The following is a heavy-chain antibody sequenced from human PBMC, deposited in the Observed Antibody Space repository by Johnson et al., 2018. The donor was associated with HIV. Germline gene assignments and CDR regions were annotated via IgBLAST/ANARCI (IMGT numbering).Heavy chain of an antibody. D-gene: IGHD2-8*01. CDR2: IKQDGSEK. Sequence: VQLVESGGGVVQPGRSLRLSCAASGFTFSSYGMHWVRQAPGKGLEWVANIKQDGSEKYYVDSEKGRFTISRDTAKNPLYLQMNSLRAEDTAVYYCARDNIVLMVGGAFDIWGQGTMVTVSS. V-gene: IGHV3-7*01. J-gene: IGHJ3*02. CDR1: GFTFSSYG. CDR3: ARDNIVLMVGGAFDI.